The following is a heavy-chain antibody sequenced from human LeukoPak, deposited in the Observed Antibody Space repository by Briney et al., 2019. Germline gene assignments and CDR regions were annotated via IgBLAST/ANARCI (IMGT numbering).Heavy chain of an antibody. CDR2: INPSGGST. CDR3: AREIPRGGGPDY. CDR1: GYTFTSYY. J-gene: IGHJ4*02. Sequence: ASVKVSCRASGYTFTSYYMHWVRQAPGQGLEWMGIINPSGGSTSYAQEFQGRVTMTRDTSTSTVYMELSSLRSEDTAMYYCAREIPRGGGPDYWGQGTLVIVSS. D-gene: IGHD2-15*01. V-gene: IGHV1-46*01.